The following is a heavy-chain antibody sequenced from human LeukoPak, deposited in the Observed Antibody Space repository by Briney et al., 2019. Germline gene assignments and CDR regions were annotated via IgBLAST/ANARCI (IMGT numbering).Heavy chain of an antibody. J-gene: IGHJ4*02. CDR3: AKGGVGYSYGFFDY. CDR1: GFTFSSYA. V-gene: IGHV3-23*01. D-gene: IGHD5-18*01. CDR2: ISGSGGST. Sequence: GGSLRLSCAAAGFTFSSYAMSWVRQAPGKGLEWVSAISGSGGSTYYADSVKGRFTISRDNSKNTLYLQMNSLRAEDTAVYYCAKGGVGYSYGFFDYWGQGTLVAVSS.